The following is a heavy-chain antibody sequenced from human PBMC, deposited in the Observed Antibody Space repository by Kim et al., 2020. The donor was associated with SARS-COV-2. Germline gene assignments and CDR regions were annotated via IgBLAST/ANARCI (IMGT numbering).Heavy chain of an antibody. CDR1: GFAFSSYA. J-gene: IGHJ4*02. Sequence: GGSLRLSCAASGFAFSSYAMSWVRQAPGKGLEWVSAISGSGGTTYYPDSVKGRFSISRDNSKNTLHMQMNSLRAEDTAVYYCAKHQYDSSGSRYDYWGQG. V-gene: IGHV3-23*01. CDR3: AKHQYDSSGSRYDY. CDR2: ISGSGGTT. D-gene: IGHD3-22*01.